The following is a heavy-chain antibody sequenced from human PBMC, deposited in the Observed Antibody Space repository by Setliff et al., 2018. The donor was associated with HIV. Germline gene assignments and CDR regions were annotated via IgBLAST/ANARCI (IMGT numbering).Heavy chain of an antibody. CDR2: TYYRSKWYF. V-gene: IGHV6-1*01. J-gene: IGHJ2*01. Sequence: SQTLSLTCAISGDSVSSNNAAWNWIRQSPLRGLEWLGRTYYRSKWYFDYAVSVKSRIIINPDTSKNQFSLHLNSVTPEDTAVYYCVREVVSAVWYFDHWGRGIQVTVSS. CDR1: GDSVSSNNAA. CDR3: VREVVSAVWYFDH.